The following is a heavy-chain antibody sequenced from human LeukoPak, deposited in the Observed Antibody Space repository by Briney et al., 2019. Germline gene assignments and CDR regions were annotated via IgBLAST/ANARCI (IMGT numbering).Heavy chain of an antibody. CDR2: ISGSGGGT. J-gene: IGHJ3*02. Sequence: GGSLRLSCSASGFTYSSYAMSWVRQAPGKGLEWVSAISGSGGGTYYADSVKGRFTISRDNSKNTLYLQMNSLRAEDTAVYYCAKVPELNYYDSSGYYHPAPFDIWGQGTMVTVSS. D-gene: IGHD3-22*01. V-gene: IGHV3-23*01. CDR3: AKVPELNYYDSSGYYHPAPFDI. CDR1: GFTYSSYA.